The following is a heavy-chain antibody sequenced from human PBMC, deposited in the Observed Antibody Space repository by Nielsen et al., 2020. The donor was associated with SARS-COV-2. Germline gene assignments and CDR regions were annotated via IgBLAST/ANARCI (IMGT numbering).Heavy chain of an antibody. Sequence: ASVKVSCKASGGTFTTYTISWVRQAPGQGLEWTGRINPNSGGTNYAQKFQGRVTMTRDTSISTAYMELSRLRSDDTAVYYCASGTTIFGVVINWFDPWGQGTLVTVSS. D-gene: IGHD3-3*01. J-gene: IGHJ5*02. CDR2: INPNSGGT. V-gene: IGHV1-2*06. CDR1: GGTFTTYT. CDR3: ASGTTIFGVVINWFDP.